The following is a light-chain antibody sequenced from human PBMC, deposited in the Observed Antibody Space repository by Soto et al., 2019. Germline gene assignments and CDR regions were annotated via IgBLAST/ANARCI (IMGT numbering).Light chain of an antibody. Sequence: IQMTQSPSTLSASVGDRVTITCRASQSVDNWLAWSQQKPGKAPKILIYAASTLQSGVPSRFSGSGSGTDFTLTISCLQSEDFATYYRQQYYSFPITFGQGTRLEIK. CDR3: QQYYSFPIT. V-gene: IGKV1-5*01. CDR2: AAS. CDR1: QSVDNW. J-gene: IGKJ5*01.